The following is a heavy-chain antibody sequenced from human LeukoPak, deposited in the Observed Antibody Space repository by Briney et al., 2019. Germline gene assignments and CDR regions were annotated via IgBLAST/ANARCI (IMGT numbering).Heavy chain of an antibody. D-gene: IGHD1-26*01. Sequence: SGTLSLTCAVSGGSISSSNWWSWVRQPPGKGLAWIGEIYHSGSTNYNPSLKSRVTISVDKSKNQFSLKLSSVTAADTAVYYCARTRSGSYYRDLDYWGQGTLVAVSS. V-gene: IGHV4-4*02. J-gene: IGHJ4*02. CDR3: ARTRSGSYYRDLDY. CDR2: IYHSGST. CDR1: GGSISSSNW.